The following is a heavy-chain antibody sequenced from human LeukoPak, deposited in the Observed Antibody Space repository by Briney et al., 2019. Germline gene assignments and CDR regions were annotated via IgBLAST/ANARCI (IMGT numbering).Heavy chain of an antibody. D-gene: IGHD2/OR15-2a*01. J-gene: IGHJ6*03. CDR2: IYYSGST. CDR1: GGSISSFY. V-gene: IGHV4-59*01. CDR3: ASNNYYYYYMDV. Sequence: SETLSLTCSVSGGSISSFYCSWIRQPPGKGLEWIGYIYYSGSTNYNPSLKSRVTISVDTSKNQFSLKLSSVTAADTAVYYCASNNYYYYYMDVWGKGTTVTVSS.